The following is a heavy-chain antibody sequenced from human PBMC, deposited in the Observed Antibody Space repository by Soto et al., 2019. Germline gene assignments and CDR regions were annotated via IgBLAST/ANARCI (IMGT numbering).Heavy chain of an antibody. CDR2: IYYSGST. CDR3: ATDNGYSFGYILDH. D-gene: IGHD5-18*01. V-gene: IGHV4-59*01. J-gene: IGHJ4*02. CDR1: GGSISSYY. Sequence: QVQLQESGPGLVKPSETLSLTCTVSGGSISSYYWSWIRQPPGKGLEWIGYIYYSGSTNYNPSLKRRVAILVDKSTNQFSLKLSSVTAADTAVHCCATDNGYSFGYILDHWGQGTLVTVSS.